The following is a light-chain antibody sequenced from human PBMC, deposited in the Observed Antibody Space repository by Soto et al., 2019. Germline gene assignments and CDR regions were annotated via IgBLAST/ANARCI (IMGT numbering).Light chain of an antibody. Sequence: EIVLTQSPGTLSLSPGERATLSCKTSQSISNSYLAWSQQKPGQAPRLLISATSSRATGVPDRFSGSGSGTDFTLSISRLEPEDSAVYYCHQYVSSPPAWAFGQGTKV. CDR2: ATS. V-gene: IGKV3-20*01. CDR1: QSISNSY. CDR3: HQYVSSPPAWA. J-gene: IGKJ1*01.